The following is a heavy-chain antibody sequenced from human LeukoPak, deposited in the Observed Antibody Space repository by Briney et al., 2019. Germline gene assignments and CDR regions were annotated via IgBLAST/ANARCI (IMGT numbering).Heavy chain of an antibody. CDR3: AREVVVPAAAPGYYFDY. D-gene: IGHD2-2*01. Sequence: SETLSLTCTVSGGSISSYYWSWIRQPPGKGLGWIGYIYYSGSTNYNPSLKSRVTISVDTSKNQFSLKVSSVTAADTAVYYCAREVVVPAAAPGYYFDYWGQGTLVTVSS. V-gene: IGHV4-59*01. CDR1: GGSISSYY. CDR2: IYYSGST. J-gene: IGHJ4*02.